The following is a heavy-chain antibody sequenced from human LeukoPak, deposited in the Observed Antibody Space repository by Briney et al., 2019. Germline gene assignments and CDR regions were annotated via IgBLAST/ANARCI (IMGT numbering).Heavy chain of an antibody. J-gene: IGHJ3*02. CDR1: GFTFSSYA. D-gene: IGHD3-10*01. CDR2: ISYDGSNK. Sequence: GGSLRLSCEASGFTFSSYAMHWVRQAPGKGLEWVAVISYDGSNKYYAGSVKGRFTISRDNSKNTLYLQMNSLRAEDTAVYYCARSMDYGSGSYYPVDAFDIWGQGTMVTVSS. V-gene: IGHV3-30*04. CDR3: ARSMDYGSGSYYPVDAFDI.